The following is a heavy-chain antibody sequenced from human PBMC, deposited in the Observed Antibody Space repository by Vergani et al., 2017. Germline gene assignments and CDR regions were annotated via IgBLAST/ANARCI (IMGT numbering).Heavy chain of an antibody. Sequence: QVQLVQSGAEVKKPGSSVKVSCKASGGTFSSYAISWVRQAPGQGLEWMGGIIPIFGTANYAQTFQGRVTITADEATSNAYMGLSSLRSEDTAVYYCARGGEYYDILTGYYVEAFDIWGQGTMVTVSS. CDR2: IIPIFGTA. D-gene: IGHD3-9*01. J-gene: IGHJ3*02. V-gene: IGHV1-69*01. CDR1: GGTFSSYA. CDR3: ARGGEYYDILTGYYVEAFDI.